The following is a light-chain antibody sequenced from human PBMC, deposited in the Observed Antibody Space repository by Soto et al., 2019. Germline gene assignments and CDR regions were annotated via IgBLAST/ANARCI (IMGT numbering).Light chain of an antibody. Sequence: DIQMTQSPSSLSAAVGDRVTITCQASQGINNYLAWFQQKPGKAPKSLIFAASSLHSGVPSRFSVSGSVTDFTLTINSLQPEDFADYYCQQYDTYPLTVGGGTNVEIK. CDR3: QQYDTYPLT. V-gene: IGKV1-16*01. J-gene: IGKJ4*02. CDR1: QGINNY. CDR2: AAS.